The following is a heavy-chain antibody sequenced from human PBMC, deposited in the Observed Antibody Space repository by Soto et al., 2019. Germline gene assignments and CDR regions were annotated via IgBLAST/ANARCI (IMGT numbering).Heavy chain of an antibody. CDR3: ARGGRHCTSTSCYKFYAFDI. V-gene: IGHV4-34*01. Sequence: QVQLQQWGAGLLKPSETLSLTCAVYGGCFSGYYWSWIRQPPGKGLEWIGEINHSGSTNYNPSLKSRVTMSVDTSKNQISLKLSSVTAADPAVYYCARGGRHCTSTSCYKFYAFDIWGQGTMVTFSS. D-gene: IGHD2-2*02. CDR1: GGCFSGYY. J-gene: IGHJ3*02. CDR2: INHSGST.